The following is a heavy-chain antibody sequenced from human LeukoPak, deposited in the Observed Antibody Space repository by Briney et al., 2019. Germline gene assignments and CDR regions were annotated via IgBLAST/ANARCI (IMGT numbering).Heavy chain of an antibody. Sequence: GRSLRLSCAASGFTFSSFAMHWVRQAPGKGLEWVAVISYDGSNKYYADSVKGRFTISRDNSDLYLQMNSLKGEDTAVYYCARASKVEAFDVWGQGTMVTVSS. J-gene: IGHJ3*01. CDR1: GFTFSSFA. CDR2: ISYDGSNK. D-gene: IGHD2-15*01. V-gene: IGHV3-30-3*01. CDR3: ARASKVEAFDV.